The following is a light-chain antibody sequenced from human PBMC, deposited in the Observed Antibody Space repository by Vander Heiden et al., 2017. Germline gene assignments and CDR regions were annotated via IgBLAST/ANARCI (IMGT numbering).Light chain of an antibody. CDR2: AAS. V-gene: IGKV1-39*01. Sequence: DIQMTQSPSSLSASVGDRVTITCRASQSISSYLNWYQQKPGKAPKLLIYAASSLQSGVPSRFSGSGSGTDFTLTISSLQPEDFATYYCQQGYSTRLTFGGGTKVEIK. CDR1: QSISSY. J-gene: IGKJ4*01. CDR3: QQGYSTRLT.